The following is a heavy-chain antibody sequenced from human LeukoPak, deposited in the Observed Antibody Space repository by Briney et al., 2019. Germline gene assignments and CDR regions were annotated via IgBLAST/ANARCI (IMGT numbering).Heavy chain of an antibody. CDR3: AKSNYDSSGFGYFDY. J-gene: IGHJ4*02. D-gene: IGHD3-22*01. Sequence: SETLSLTCTVSGGSVSTGGYYWSWIRRRPRRGLEWIGYISYSGSTYYNPSLKSRATISLDTSKNQFSLKLNSVTAADTAVYYCAKSNYDSSGFGYFDYWGQGALVTVSS. V-gene: IGHV4-31*03. CDR2: ISYSGST. CDR1: GGSVSTGGYY.